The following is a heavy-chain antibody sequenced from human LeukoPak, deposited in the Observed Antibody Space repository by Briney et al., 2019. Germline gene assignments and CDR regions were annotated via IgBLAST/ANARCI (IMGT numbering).Heavy chain of an antibody. Sequence: PWASVKVSCKASGYTFTSYDINWVRQATGQGLEWMGWISAYNGNTNYAQKLQGRVTMTTDTSTSTAYMELRSLRSDDTAVYYCARDLIPAYCSSTSCQGWFDPWGQGTLVTVSS. CDR2: ISAYNGNT. J-gene: IGHJ5*02. CDR3: ARDLIPAYCSSTSCQGWFDP. CDR1: GYTFTSYD. V-gene: IGHV1-18*01. D-gene: IGHD2-2*01.